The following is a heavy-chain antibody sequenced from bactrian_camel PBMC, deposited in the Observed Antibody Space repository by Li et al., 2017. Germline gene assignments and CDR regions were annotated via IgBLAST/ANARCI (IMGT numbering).Heavy chain of an antibody. Sequence: HVQLVESGGGSVEAGGSLKLSCEASGYIFSGCGVAWYRQAPGKGRELVSAIREDGTTIYADSVKGRFTISVDDAGLYLQMRSLRPEDTAMYYCAARSVGWCPLFEHWLGKRAYTPAGYFANWGQGTRSPSP. D-gene: IGHD1*01. CDR1: GYIFSGCG. CDR3: AARSVGWCPLFEHWLGKRAYTPAGYFAN. J-gene: IGHJ6*01. V-gene: IGHV3S57*01. CDR2: IREDGTT.